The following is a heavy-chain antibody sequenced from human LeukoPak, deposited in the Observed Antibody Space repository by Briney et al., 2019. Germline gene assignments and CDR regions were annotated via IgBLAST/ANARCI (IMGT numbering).Heavy chain of an antibody. V-gene: IGHV4-30-4*08. J-gene: IGHJ6*02. CDR2: IYYSGST. CDR3: ARDLAVRGYGSGSYHYYYGMDV. D-gene: IGHD3-10*01. CDR1: GGSISSGGYY. Sequence: SETLSLTCTVSGGSISSGGYYWSWIRQHPGKGLEWIGYIYYSGSTYYNPSLKSRVTVSVDTSKNQFSLKLSSVTAADTAVYYCARDLAVRGYGSGSYHYYYGMDVWGQGTTVTVSS.